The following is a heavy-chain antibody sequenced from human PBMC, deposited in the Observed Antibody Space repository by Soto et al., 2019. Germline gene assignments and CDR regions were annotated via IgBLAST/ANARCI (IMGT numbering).Heavy chain of an antibody. CDR3: AKGVVVVTPFDY. Sequence: PSETLSLTCTVSGVSISSGGYYWSWIRQHPGEGLEWIGYIYYSGTTNYNPSFKSRVTISVDTSKNQFSLKLSSVTAADTAVYYCAKGVVVVTPFDYWGRGALVTVSS. CDR2: IYYSGTT. J-gene: IGHJ4*02. CDR1: GVSISSGGYY. D-gene: IGHD2-21*02. V-gene: IGHV4-31*03.